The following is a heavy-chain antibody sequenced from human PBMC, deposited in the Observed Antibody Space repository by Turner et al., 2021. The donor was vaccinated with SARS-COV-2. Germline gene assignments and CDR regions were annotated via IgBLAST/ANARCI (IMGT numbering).Heavy chain of an antibody. CDR3: ARHFPGGWAVNL. Sequence: DVQLVQSGAEVKTPGESLRISCTGSGYSFTSYWISWVRQMHGKGLEWMGRIDPSNTYTNSSPSSQGHVTISADKSISTAYLQGSSLKASYTAMYCCARHFPGGWAVNLWGQGTLVTVSS. CDR1: GYSFTSYW. CDR2: IDPSNTYT. J-gene: IGHJ5*02. D-gene: IGHD3-16*01. V-gene: IGHV5-10-1*01.